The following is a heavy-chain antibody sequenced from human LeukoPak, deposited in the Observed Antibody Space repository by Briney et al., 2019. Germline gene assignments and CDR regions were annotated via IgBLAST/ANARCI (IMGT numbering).Heavy chain of an antibody. CDR2: IYYSGST. V-gene: IGHV4-30-4*01. CDR3: ARVHYDRSSIDY. D-gene: IGHD3-22*01. CDR1: GGSISSGDYY. J-gene: IGHJ4*02. Sequence: SQTLSLTCTVSGGSISSGDYYWSWIRQPPGKGMEWIGYIYYSGSTYYNPSRKSRVTISVDTSKNQFSLKLSSVTAADTAVYYCARVHYDRSSIDYWGQGTLVTVSS.